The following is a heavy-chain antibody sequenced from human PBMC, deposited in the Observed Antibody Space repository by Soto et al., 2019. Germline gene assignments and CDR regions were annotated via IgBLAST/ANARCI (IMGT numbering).Heavy chain of an antibody. J-gene: IGHJ4*02. V-gene: IGHV3-23*01. Sequence: LRLSCAASGFTFSSYAMSWVRQAPGKGLEWVSAISGSGGSTYYADSVKGRFTISRDNSKNTLYLQMNSLRAEDTAVYYCASGPTGYDILTGDQTGLWGQGTLVTVSS. CDR1: GFTFSSYA. CDR2: ISGSGGST. D-gene: IGHD3-9*01. CDR3: ASGPTGYDILTGDQTGL.